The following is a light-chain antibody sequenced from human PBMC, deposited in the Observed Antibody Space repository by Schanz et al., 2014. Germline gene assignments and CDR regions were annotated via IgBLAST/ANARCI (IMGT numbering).Light chain of an antibody. Sequence: QSALTQPASVSGSPGQSITISCTGTSSDVGAYNYVSWYQQPPGKAPKVMIYDVSKRPSGVPDRFSGSKSGNTASLTVSGLQAEDEADYYCSSYAGSNNWVFGGGTKLTVL. CDR3: SSYAGSNNWV. J-gene: IGLJ3*02. CDR1: SSDVGAYNY. V-gene: IGLV2-8*01. CDR2: DVS.